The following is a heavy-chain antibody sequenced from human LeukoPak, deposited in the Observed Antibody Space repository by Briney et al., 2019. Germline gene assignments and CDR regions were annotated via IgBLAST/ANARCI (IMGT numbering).Heavy chain of an antibody. V-gene: IGHV3-23*01. Sequence: GGSLRLSCAASGFTFSSYGMSWVRQAPGKGLEWVSAVSGSGGSTYYADPVKGRFTISRDNSKNTLYLQMNSLRAEDTAVYYCAKDYSSGSYYGSNVDYWGQGTLVTVSS. CDR2: VSGSGGST. CDR1: GFTFSSYG. J-gene: IGHJ4*02. D-gene: IGHD1-26*01. CDR3: AKDYSSGSYYGSNVDY.